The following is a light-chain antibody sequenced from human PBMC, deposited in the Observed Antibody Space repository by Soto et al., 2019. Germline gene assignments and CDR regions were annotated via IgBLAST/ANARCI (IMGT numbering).Light chain of an antibody. CDR3: QQYGSSRWT. V-gene: IGKV3-20*01. CDR2: GAS. CDR1: QSVSSSY. Sequence: EIVLTQSPGTLSLSPGERATLSCRASQSVSSSYLAWYKQNRGQAPRLLIYGASSRAPGSPDRFGGSGSGTDFTLTISRLEPEDFAVYYCQQYGSSRWTFGQGTKVEIK. J-gene: IGKJ1*01.